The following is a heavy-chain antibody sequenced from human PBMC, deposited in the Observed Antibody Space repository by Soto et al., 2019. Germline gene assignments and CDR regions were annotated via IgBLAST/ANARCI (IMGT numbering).Heavy chain of an antibody. D-gene: IGHD3-3*01. CDR1: GYTFTGYY. CDR3: ARGRVLRFLVWSYYYYYYGMDV. Sequence: ASVKVSCKASGYTFTGYYMHWVRQAPGQGLEWMGWINPNSGGTNHAQKFQGWVTMTRDTSISTAYMELSRLRSDDTAVYYCARGRVLRFLVWSYYYYYYGMDVWGQGTTVTVSS. V-gene: IGHV1-2*04. J-gene: IGHJ6*02. CDR2: INPNSGGT.